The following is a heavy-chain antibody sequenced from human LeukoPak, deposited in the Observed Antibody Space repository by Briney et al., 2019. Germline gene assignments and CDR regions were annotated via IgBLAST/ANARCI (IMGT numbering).Heavy chain of an antibody. Sequence: PGGSLRLSCAASGFTFSTYNMNWVRQAPGKGLEWVSSITSSSSYIYYADSVKGRFTISRDNAKNSLYLQMNSLRAEDTAVYYCARDPGYCSGGSCQYYYYYYMDVWGKGTTVTVSS. J-gene: IGHJ6*03. CDR2: ITSSSSYI. CDR1: GFTFSTYN. CDR3: ARDPGYCSGGSCQYYYYYYMDV. V-gene: IGHV3-21*01. D-gene: IGHD2-15*01.